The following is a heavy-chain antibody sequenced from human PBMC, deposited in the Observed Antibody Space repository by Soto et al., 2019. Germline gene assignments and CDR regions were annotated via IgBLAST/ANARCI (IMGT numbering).Heavy chain of an antibody. D-gene: IGHD3-16*02. CDR1: GFTFSGSA. V-gene: IGHV3-73*01. CDR3: TRHALFRDYISGSYRFSDAFDI. Sequence: EVQLVESGGGLVQPGGSLKLSCAASGFTFSGSAMHWVCQASGKGLEWVGRIRSKANSYATAYAASVKGRFTISRDDSRNKGYLQMNSLNTEETAVYYCTRHALFRDYISGSYRFSDAFDIWGQGTMVTVSS. CDR2: IRSKANSYAT. J-gene: IGHJ3*02.